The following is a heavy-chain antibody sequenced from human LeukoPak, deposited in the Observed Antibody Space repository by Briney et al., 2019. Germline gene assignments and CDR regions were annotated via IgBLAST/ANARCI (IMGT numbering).Heavy chain of an antibody. CDR2: INPSGGST. V-gene: IGHV1-46*01. Sequence: ASVKVSCKASGYTFTGYYMHWVRQAPGQGLEWMGIINPSGGSTSYAQKFQGRVTMTRDRSTSTDYMELSSLRSEDTAVYYCARDNSVEDTAWWFDPWGQGTLVTVSS. CDR1: GYTFTGYY. J-gene: IGHJ5*02. CDR3: ARDNSVEDTAWWFDP. D-gene: IGHD4-23*01.